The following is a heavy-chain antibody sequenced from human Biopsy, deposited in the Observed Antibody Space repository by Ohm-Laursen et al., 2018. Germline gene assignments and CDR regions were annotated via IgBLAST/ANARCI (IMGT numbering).Heavy chain of an antibody. J-gene: IGHJ3*02. CDR2: IPYSGST. D-gene: IGHD6-19*01. CDR3: AKHGSGWTGDDALHI. V-gene: IGHV4-59*08. CDR1: GGSISGSS. Sequence: TLSLPCTFSGGSISGSSWSWTRQAPGRGLEWGGYIPYSGSTSNNPSLKRRITISADTSKNQISLKVTPVTAADTAVYYCAKHGSGWTGDDALHIWGQGTMVTVSS.